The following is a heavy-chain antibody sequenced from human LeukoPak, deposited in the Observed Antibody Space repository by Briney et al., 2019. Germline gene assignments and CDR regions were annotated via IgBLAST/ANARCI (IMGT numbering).Heavy chain of an antibody. Sequence: PSGTLSLTCAVSGGSISSSNWWSWVRQPPGKGLEWIGEIYHSGSTNYNPSLKSRVTISVDKSKNQFSLKLSSVTAADTAVYYCASLGYCSGGSCYPAFDYWGQGTLVTVSS. D-gene: IGHD2-15*01. V-gene: IGHV4-4*02. CDR2: IYHSGST. J-gene: IGHJ4*02. CDR3: ASLGYCSGGSCYPAFDY. CDR1: GGSISSSNW.